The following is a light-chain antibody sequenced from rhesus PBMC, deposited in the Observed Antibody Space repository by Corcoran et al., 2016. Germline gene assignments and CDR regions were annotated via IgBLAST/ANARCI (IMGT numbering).Light chain of an antibody. CDR2: KAS. CDR1: QGISSY. J-gene: IGKJ4*01. V-gene: IGKV1-25*01. CDR3: QQHNSNPLT. Sequence: DIQMTQSPSSLSASVGDTVTITCRASQGISSYLAWYQQKPGKAPKLLIYKASTLQSGVPSRFSGSGSRTDFTLTISSLQPEDFATYYYQQHNSNPLTFGGGTKVEIK.